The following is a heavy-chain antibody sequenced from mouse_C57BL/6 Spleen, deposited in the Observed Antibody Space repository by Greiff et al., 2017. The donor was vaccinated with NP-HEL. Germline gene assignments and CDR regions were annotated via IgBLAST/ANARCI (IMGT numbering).Heavy chain of an antibody. D-gene: IGHD5-1*01. Sequence: QVQLQQPGAELVRPGSSVKLSCKASGYTFTSYWMHWVKQRPIQGLEWIGNIDPSDSETHYNQKFKDKATLTVDKSSSTAYMQLSSLTSEDSAVYYCAGGTSTSDYYAMDYWGQGTSVTVSS. CDR1: GYTFTSYW. CDR2: IDPSDSET. J-gene: IGHJ4*01. CDR3: AGGTSTSDYYAMDY. V-gene: IGHV1-52*01.